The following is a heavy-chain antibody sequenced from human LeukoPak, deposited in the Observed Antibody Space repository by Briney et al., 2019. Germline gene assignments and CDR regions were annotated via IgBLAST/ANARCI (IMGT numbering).Heavy chain of an antibody. CDR2: IYYSGST. Sequence: PSETLSLTCTVSGGSISSYYWSWIRQPPGKGLEWIGYIYYSGSTNYNPSLESRVTISVDTSKNQFSLKLSSVTAADTAVYYCARARDYGFDYWGQGTLVTVSS. CDR1: GGSISSYY. CDR3: ARARDYGFDY. J-gene: IGHJ4*02. V-gene: IGHV4-59*01. D-gene: IGHD4/OR15-4a*01.